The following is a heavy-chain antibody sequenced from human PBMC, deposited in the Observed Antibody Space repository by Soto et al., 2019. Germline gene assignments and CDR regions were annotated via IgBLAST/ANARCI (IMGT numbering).Heavy chain of an antibody. CDR2: IDNGGTNT. D-gene: IGHD3-10*01. CDR3: AKDRGRPDAFNI. J-gene: IGHJ3*02. V-gene: IGHV3-74*01. Sequence: PVGSLRLSCAGSGYNFGGFWMHWVRQAPGKGLVWVSRIDNGGTNTVYADAVKGRFTISRDNAKNTLCLQMNSLRAEDTAVYYCAKDRGRPDAFNIWGQGTMVTVSS. CDR1: GYNFGGFW.